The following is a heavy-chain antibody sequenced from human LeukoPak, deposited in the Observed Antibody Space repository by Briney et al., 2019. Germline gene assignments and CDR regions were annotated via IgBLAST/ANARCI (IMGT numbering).Heavy chain of an antibody. Sequence: PGGSLRLSCAASGFTFSSYSMNWVRPAPGQGLEWVSSISSSSSYIYYADSVKGRFTISRDNAKNSLYLQMNSLRAEDTAVYYCARDSSYSSGGGYWGQGTLVTVSS. J-gene: IGHJ4*02. CDR2: ISSSSSYI. CDR1: GFTFSSYS. CDR3: ARDSSYSSGGGY. V-gene: IGHV3-21*01. D-gene: IGHD6-19*01.